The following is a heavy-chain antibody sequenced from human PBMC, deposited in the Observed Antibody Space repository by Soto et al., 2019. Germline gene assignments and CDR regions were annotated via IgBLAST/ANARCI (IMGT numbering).Heavy chain of an antibody. CDR3: ARRVTFGPPYYYYYMDV. CDR2: IYYSGST. J-gene: IGHJ6*03. V-gene: IGHV4-59*08. Sequence: PSETLSLTCTVSGGSISIYYWSWIRQPPGKGLEWIGYIYYSGSTNYNPSLKSRVTISVDTSKNQFSLKLSSVTAADTAVYYCARRVTFGPPYYYYYMDVWGKGTTVTVSS. CDR1: GGSISIYY. D-gene: IGHD3-16*01.